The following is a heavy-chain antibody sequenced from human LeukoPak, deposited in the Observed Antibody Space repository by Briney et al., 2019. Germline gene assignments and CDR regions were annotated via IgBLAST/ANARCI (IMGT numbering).Heavy chain of an antibody. CDR3: ARRGLRPDYYYMDV. CDR1: GFTFSSYA. Sequence: GGSLRLSCAASGFTFSSYAMSWVRQAPGKGLEWASAISGSGGSTYYADSVKGRFTISRDNSKNTLYLQMNSLRAEDTAVYYCARRGLRPDYYYMDVWGKGPRSPSP. CDR2: ISGSGGST. V-gene: IGHV3-23*01. J-gene: IGHJ6*03. D-gene: IGHD3-3*01.